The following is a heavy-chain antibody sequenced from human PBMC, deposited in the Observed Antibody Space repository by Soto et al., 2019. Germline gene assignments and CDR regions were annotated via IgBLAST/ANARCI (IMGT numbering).Heavy chain of an antibody. CDR2: IYSGGAT. J-gene: IGHJ4*01. V-gene: IGHV3-53*02. Sequence: EVQLVETGGDLIQPGGSLKLSCSVSGLTVSRSLLSWVRQAPGKGLEWISVIYSGGATYYAASVKGRFSISRDTSENRLYLQMSRLRAADTAVYYCASRAPYCSTTTCFDHWGQGALVTVSS. D-gene: IGHD2-2*01. CDR1: GLTVSRSL. CDR3: ASRAPYCSTTTCFDH.